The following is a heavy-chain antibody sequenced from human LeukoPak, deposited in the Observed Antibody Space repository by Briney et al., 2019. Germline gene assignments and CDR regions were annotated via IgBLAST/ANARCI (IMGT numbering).Heavy chain of an antibody. CDR2: IYYSGST. CDR1: GGSISSYY. V-gene: IGHV4-59*08. Sequence: SETLSLTCTVSGGSISSYYWSWIRQPPGKGLERIGYIYYSGSTNYNPSLKSRVTISVDTSKNQFSLKLSSVTAADTAVYYCARLTRGERRSGPPNWFDPWGQGTLVTVSS. CDR3: ARLTRGERRSGPPNWFDP. D-gene: IGHD3-3*01. J-gene: IGHJ5*02.